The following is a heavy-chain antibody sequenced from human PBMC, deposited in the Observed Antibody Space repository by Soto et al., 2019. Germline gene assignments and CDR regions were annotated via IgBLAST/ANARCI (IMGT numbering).Heavy chain of an antibody. CDR1: GGSISSSSYY. V-gene: IGHV4-39*01. CDR3: ARQNYYYGMDV. Sequence: SETLSLTCTVSGGSISSSSYYWGWIRQPPGKGLEWIGSIFYSGSTYYNPSLKSRVTISVDTSKNQFSLKLSSLTAADTAVYYCARQNYYYGMDVWGQGTTVTVSS. CDR2: IFYSGST. J-gene: IGHJ6*02.